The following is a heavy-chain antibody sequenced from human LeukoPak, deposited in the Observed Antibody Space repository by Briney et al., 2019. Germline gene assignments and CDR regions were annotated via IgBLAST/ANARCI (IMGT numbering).Heavy chain of an antibody. D-gene: IGHD3-10*01. CDR2: ISAYNGNT. V-gene: IGHV1-18*01. CDR1: GYTFTSYG. CDR3: ARDFNRLLWFGEFYSGIDY. Sequence: ASVKVSCKASGYTFTSYGISWVRQAPGQGLEWMGWISAYNGNTNYAQKLQGRATMTTDTSTSTAYMELRSLRSDDTAVYYCARDFNRLLWFGEFYSGIDYWGQGTLVTVSS. J-gene: IGHJ4*02.